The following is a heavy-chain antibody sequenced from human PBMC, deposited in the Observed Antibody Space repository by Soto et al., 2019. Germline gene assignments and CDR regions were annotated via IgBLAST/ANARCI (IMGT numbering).Heavy chain of an antibody. D-gene: IGHD6-13*01. CDR2: IYPGTSET. J-gene: IGHJ4*02. CDR1: EYIFANYW. CDR3: ASQVRFMAAAFN. Sequence: GEALNISCQASEYIFANYWVAWVRHMPGKGLEWRGIIYPGTSETRYRPSFEGQVTISADTTIGTAYLQWRSLNAADTAICYGASQVRFMAAAFNWGQGTLVTVSS. V-gene: IGHV5-51*01.